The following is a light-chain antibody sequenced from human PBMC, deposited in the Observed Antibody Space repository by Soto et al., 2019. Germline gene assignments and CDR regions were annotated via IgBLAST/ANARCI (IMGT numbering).Light chain of an antibody. Sequence: QSALTQPASVSGSPGQSITISCTGTSSDVGSYNLVSWYQQHPGKAPKLMIYEGSKRPSGVSNRFSGSKSGNTASLTISGFQAEDEADYYCSSYAGSRVFGGGTKLTVL. CDR2: EGS. CDR3: SSYAGSRV. CDR1: SSDVGSYNL. J-gene: IGLJ3*02. V-gene: IGLV2-23*01.